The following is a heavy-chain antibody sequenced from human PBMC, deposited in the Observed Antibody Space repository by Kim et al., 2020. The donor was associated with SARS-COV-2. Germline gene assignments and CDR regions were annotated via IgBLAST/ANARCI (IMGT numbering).Heavy chain of an antibody. V-gene: IGHV4-4*02. J-gene: IGHJ6*02. CDR3: ARAPRSYYYYGMDV. Sequence: PTIKSRVTISVDKSKNQCSLKLSSVTAADTAVYYCARAPRSYYYYGMDVWGQGTTVTVSS.